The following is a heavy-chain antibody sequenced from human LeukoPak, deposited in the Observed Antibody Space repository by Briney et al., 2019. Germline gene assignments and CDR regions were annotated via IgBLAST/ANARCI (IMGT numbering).Heavy chain of an antibody. CDR1: GFTFSRYS. CDR2: IYSGGST. Sequence: GGSLRLSCAAPGFTFSRYSMNWVRQAPGKGLGWVSIIYSGGSTFYADSVKGRFTISRDNSKNTLYLQMNSLRAEDTAVYYCASSSDIYGSGSYFNSLGDVWGKGTTVSISS. D-gene: IGHD3-10*01. V-gene: IGHV3-53*01. J-gene: IGHJ6*04. CDR3: ASSSDIYGSGSYFNSLGDV.